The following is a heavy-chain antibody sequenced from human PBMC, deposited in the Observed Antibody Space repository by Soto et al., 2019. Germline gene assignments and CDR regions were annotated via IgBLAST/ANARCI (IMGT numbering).Heavy chain of an antibody. Sequence: QVQLVESGGGVVQPGRSLRLSCAASGFTFRSYSIHWVRQAPGKGLEWLAVVSYDGNSKYYADSVQRRFTVSRDNSKNTLYMEMNDLRTEDTGMYYWARDRVSGLRKRNHYYYGMDIWGQGTTVTVAS. CDR3: ARDRVSGLRKRNHYYYGMDI. J-gene: IGHJ6*02. D-gene: IGHD4-17*01. V-gene: IGHV3-30-3*01. CDR1: GFTFRSYS. CDR2: VSYDGNSK.